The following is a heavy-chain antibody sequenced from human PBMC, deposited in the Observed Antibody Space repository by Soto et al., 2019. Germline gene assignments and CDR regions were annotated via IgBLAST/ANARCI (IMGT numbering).Heavy chain of an antibody. CDR1: GFSLSTSGVG. J-gene: IGHJ3*02. D-gene: IGHD3-3*01. CDR2: IYWDDDK. V-gene: IGHV2-5*02. CDR3: AHSGPYYDFWSGYLYRYDAFDI. Sequence: QITLKESGPTLVKPTQTLTLTCTFSGFSLSTSGVGVGWIRQPPGKALEWLALIYWDDDKRYSPSLKSRLTITKDTSKNQVVLTMTNIDPVDTATYYCAHSGPYYDFWSGYLYRYDAFDIWGQGTMVTVSS.